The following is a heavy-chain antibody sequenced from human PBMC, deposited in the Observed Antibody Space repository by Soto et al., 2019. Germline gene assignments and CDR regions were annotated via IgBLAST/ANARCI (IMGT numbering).Heavy chain of an antibody. CDR3: ARARWRYCSSTSCSNWFDP. Sequence: SETLSLTCAVYGGSFSGYYWSWIRQPPGKGLEWIGEINHSGSTNYNPSLKSRVTISVDTSKNQFSLKLSSVTAADTAVYYCARARWRYCSSTSCSNWFDPWGQGTLVTVSS. CDR2: INHSGST. D-gene: IGHD2-2*01. J-gene: IGHJ5*02. V-gene: IGHV4-34*01. CDR1: GGSFSGYY.